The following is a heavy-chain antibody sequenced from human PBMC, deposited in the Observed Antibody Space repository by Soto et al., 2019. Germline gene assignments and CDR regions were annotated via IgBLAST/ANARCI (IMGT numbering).Heavy chain of an antibody. V-gene: IGHV3-23*01. CDR2: ISGSGGST. CDR1: GFTFSSYA. J-gene: IGHJ4*02. D-gene: IGHD6-13*01. Sequence: EVQLLESGAGLVQPGGSLRLSCAASGFTFSSYAMSWVRQAPGKGLEWVSAISGSGGSTYYTDSVKGRFTISRDNSKNTLYLQMNSLRAEDTAVYYCAKVRIRIAAAPLDYWGQGTLVTVSS. CDR3: AKVRIRIAAAPLDY.